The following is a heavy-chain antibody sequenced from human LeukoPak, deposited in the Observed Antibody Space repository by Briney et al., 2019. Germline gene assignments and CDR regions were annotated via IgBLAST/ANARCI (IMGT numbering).Heavy chain of an antibody. D-gene: IGHD1-14*01. CDR2: IWYDGSKK. CDR3: ARDNLSMDV. J-gene: IGHJ6*02. Sequence: GGSLRLSCAASGFTFSSYGFHWVRQAPGKGLEWVAVIWYDGSKKYYAGSVQGRFTISRDMSKNTLFLEMDSLRAEDTAVYYCARDNLSMDVWGQGTTVTVSS. V-gene: IGHV3-33*01. CDR1: GFTFSSYG.